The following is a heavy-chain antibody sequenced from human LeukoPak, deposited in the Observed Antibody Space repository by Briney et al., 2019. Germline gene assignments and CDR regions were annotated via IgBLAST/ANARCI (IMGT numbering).Heavy chain of an antibody. V-gene: IGHV7-4-1*02. D-gene: IGHD6-13*01. J-gene: IGHJ5*02. Sequence: GASVKVSCKASGYTFTSYAMNWVRQAPGQGLEWMGWINTNTGNPTYAQGFTGRFVFSLDTSVSTAYLQISSLKAEDTAVYYCARGISSWYHKAFDPWGQGTLVTVSS. CDR2: INTNTGNP. CDR1: GYTFTSYA. CDR3: ARGISSWYHKAFDP.